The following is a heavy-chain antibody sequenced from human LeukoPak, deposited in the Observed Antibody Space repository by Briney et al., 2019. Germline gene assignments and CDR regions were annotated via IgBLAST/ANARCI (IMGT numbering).Heavy chain of an antibody. CDR1: DGSISSHY. V-gene: IGHV4-4*07. CDR3: ARAPNSSSWRFDY. Sequence: SETLSLTCTVSDGSISSHYWSWIRQPAGKGLEWIGRIYTSGGTNYSPSLKSRVTMSMDTSKNHFSLNLRSVTAADTAVYYCARAPNSSSWRFDYWGQGSLVTVSS. D-gene: IGHD6-13*01. CDR2: IYTSGGT. J-gene: IGHJ4*02.